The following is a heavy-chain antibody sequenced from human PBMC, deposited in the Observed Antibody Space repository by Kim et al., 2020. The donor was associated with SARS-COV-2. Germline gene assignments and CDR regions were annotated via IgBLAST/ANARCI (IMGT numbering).Heavy chain of an antibody. Sequence: VKGRCTISRDNSKNTLYLQMNSLRAEDTAVYYCAKARGTGQWLVRGWFDPWGQGTLVTVSS. CDR3: AKARGTGQWLVRGWFDP. D-gene: IGHD6-19*01. J-gene: IGHJ5*02. V-gene: IGHV3-23*01.